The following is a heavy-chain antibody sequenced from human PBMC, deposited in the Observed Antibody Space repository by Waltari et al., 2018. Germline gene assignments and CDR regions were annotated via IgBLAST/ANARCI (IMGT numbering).Heavy chain of an antibody. Sequence: QVQLVQSGAEVKKPGSSVKVSCKASGGTFSSYAIRWVRQAPGHGLEWMGGILPSFGKANYAQKVQGRVRITADEATSTAYMELSSLRSEDTAVYYCACYSSSSDDYYYGMDVWGQGTTVTVSS. CDR1: GGTFSSYA. D-gene: IGHD6-6*01. V-gene: IGHV1-69*01. CDR3: ACYSSSSDDYYYGMDV. CDR2: ILPSFGKA. J-gene: IGHJ6*02.